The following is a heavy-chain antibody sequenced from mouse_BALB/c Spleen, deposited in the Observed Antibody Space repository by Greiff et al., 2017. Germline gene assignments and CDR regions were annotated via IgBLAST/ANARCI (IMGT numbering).Heavy chain of an antibody. CDR3: ARDYRYDGYAMDY. CDR2: IYPGSGNT. CDR1: GYAFTNYW. D-gene: IGHD2-14*01. Sequence: QVQLKESGAELVRPGTSVKISCKASGYAFTNYWLGWVKQRPGHGLEWIGDIYPGSGNTYYNEKFKGKATLTADKSSSTAYMQLSSLTSEDSAVYFCARDYRYDGYAMDYWGQGTSVTVSS. J-gene: IGHJ4*01. V-gene: IGHV1-63*01.